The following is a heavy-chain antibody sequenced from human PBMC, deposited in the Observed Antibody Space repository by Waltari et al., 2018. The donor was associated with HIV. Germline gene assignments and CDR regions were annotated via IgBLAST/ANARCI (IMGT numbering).Heavy chain of an antibody. D-gene: IGHD3-10*01. CDR3: ATGVRYYGP. Sequence: AESGGRLIQPGGSLGLSCTASNFSVAGKHGTWIRQAPGGSLGWVGAIDPDDTTHYADSVSGRFTISRAKSRTTVLLLMNGLFVDDTATYFCATGVRYYGPWGQGTRVTVSS. CDR2: IDPDDTT. CDR1: NFSVAGKH. J-gene: IGHJ5*02. V-gene: IGHV3-53*01.